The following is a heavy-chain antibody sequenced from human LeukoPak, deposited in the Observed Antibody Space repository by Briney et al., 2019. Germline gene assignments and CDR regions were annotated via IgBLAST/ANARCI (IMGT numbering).Heavy chain of an antibody. J-gene: IGHJ4*02. Sequence: ASVKVSCKASGGTFSSYAISWVRQAPGQGLEWMGRIIPILGIANYAQKFQGRVTITADKSTSTAYMELSSLRSEDTAVYYCASPCSGGSCYPTGGYYFDYWGQGTLVTVSS. CDR1: GGTFSSYA. D-gene: IGHD2-15*01. CDR2: IIPILGIA. V-gene: IGHV1-69*04. CDR3: ASPCSGGSCYPTGGYYFDY.